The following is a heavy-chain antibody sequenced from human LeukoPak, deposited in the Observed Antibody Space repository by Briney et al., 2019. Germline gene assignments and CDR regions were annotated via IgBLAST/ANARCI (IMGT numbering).Heavy chain of an antibody. CDR3: ARDVSSGGFDY. Sequence: GGSLRLSCAASGFTFDDYAMHWVRQAPGKGLEWVSGISWNSGSIGYADSVKGRFTISRDNAKNSLYLQMNSLRAEDMALYYCARDVSSGGFDYWGQGTLVTVSS. J-gene: IGHJ4*02. D-gene: IGHD6-19*01. V-gene: IGHV3-9*03. CDR1: GFTFDDYA. CDR2: ISWNSGSI.